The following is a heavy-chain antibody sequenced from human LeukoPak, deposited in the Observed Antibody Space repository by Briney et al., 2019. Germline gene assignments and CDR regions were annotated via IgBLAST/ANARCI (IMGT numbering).Heavy chain of an antibody. CDR1: GFTFSSAW. V-gene: IGHV3-15*01. D-gene: IGHD5-12*01. CDR2: IKYKTDGGTT. Sequence: GGSLRLSCAASGFTFSSAWMSWVRQAPGKGLEWVGRIKYKTDGGTTNYAAPVKGRFTISRDDSKNTLYLQMNSLRAEDTAVYYCAKDPYRGYSGYETDYWGQGTLVTVSS. CDR3: AKDPYRGYSGYETDY. J-gene: IGHJ4*02.